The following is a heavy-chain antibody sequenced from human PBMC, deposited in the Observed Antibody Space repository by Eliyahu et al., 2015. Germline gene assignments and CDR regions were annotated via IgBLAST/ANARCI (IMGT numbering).Heavy chain of an antibody. D-gene: IGHD3-22*01. Sequence: QITLKESGPTLVKPTQTLTLTCTFSGFSLSTSGVGVGWIRQPPGKALEWLALIYWDDDKRYSPSLKSRLTITKDTSKNQVVLTMTNMDPVDTATYYCAHRPGSYYDSNNWFDPWGQGTLVTVSS. CDR3: AHRPGSYYDSNNWFDP. CDR1: GFSLSTSGVG. CDR2: IYWDDDK. J-gene: IGHJ5*02. V-gene: IGHV2-5*02.